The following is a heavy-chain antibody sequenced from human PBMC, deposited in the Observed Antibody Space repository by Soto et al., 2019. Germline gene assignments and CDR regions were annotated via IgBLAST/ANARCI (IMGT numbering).Heavy chain of an antibody. CDR3: ARAAIPGTTSAFDI. J-gene: IGHJ3*02. CDR1: GFTFSSYW. D-gene: IGHD1-7*01. CDR2: IKQDGSEK. Sequence: GGSLRLSCAASGFTFSSYWMSWVRQAPGKGLEWEANIKQDGSEKYYVDSVKGRFTISRDNAKNSLYLQMNSLRVEDTAVYYCARAAIPGTTSAFDIWGQGTMVTVSS. V-gene: IGHV3-7*01.